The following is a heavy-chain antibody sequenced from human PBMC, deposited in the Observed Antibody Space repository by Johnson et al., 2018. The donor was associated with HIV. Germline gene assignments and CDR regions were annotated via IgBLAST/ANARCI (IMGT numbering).Heavy chain of an antibody. Sequence: QMLLVESGGGVVQPGRSLRLSCAASGFTFSSYGMHWVRQAPGKGLEWVAVISYDGSNKYYADSVKGRFTISRDNSKNTVYLQMNSLRDEDTAVYYCARGYILNGYSGAFDIWGQGTMVTVSS. CDR2: ISYDGSNK. CDR3: ARGYILNGYSGAFDI. V-gene: IGHV3-30*03. D-gene: IGHD3-9*01. CDR1: GFTFSSYG. J-gene: IGHJ3*02.